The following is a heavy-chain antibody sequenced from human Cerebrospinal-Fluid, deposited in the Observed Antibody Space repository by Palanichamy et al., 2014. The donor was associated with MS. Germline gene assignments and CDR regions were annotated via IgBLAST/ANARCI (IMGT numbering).Heavy chain of an antibody. V-gene: IGHV1-69-2*01. J-gene: IGHJ3*02. CDR1: GYTITDYY. CDR2: IDPKDGET. CDR3: ATVRAIVLNGFDI. Sequence: EVQLVQSGAEVKKPGATVKISCKVSGYTITDYYMHWVQQAPGKGLEWMGLIDPKDGETIYAEKFQGRVTVTADTSTDTFQMELSSLRSEDTAVYYCATVRAIVLNGFDIWGQGTMVTVST. D-gene: IGHD2-8*01.